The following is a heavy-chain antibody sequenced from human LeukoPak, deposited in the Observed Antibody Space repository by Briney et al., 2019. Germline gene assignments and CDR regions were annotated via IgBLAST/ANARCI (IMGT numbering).Heavy chain of an antibody. V-gene: IGHV1-2*02. CDR3: ARGEYDFWSGDDVFDI. Sequence: GAAVKVSCKASGYTFTGYYMHWVRQAPGQGLEWMGWINPNSGGTNYAQKFQGRGTMTRDTSISTAYMELSRLRSDDTAVYYCARGEYDFWSGDDVFDIWGQGTMVTVSS. J-gene: IGHJ3*02. CDR2: INPNSGGT. CDR1: GYTFTGYY. D-gene: IGHD3-3*01.